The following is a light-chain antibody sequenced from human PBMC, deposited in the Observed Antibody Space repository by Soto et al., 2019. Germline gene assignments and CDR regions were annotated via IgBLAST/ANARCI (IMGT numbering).Light chain of an antibody. V-gene: IGKV3-15*01. CDR3: QQYSNWPPWT. Sequence: EIVMTQSPATLSVSPGERATLSCRASQSVSSNLAWYQQKPGQAPRLLIYGASTRATGIPARFSGSGSGTDFTPAISSLQSEDFAVYYCQQYSNWPPWTFGRGTKVDIK. J-gene: IGKJ1*01. CDR1: QSVSSN. CDR2: GAS.